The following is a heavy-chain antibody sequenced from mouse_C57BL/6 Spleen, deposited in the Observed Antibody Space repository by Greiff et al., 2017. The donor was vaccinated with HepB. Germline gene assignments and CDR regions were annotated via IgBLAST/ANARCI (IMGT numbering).Heavy chain of an antibody. D-gene: IGHD1-1*01. Sequence: VQLQQSGAELVKPGASVKISCKASGYAFSSYWMNWVKQRPGKGLEWIGQIYPGDGDTNYNGKFKGKATLTADKSSSTAYMQLSSLTSEDSAVYFCARGTTERDFDYWGQGTTLTVSS. CDR3: ARGTTERDFDY. V-gene: IGHV1-80*01. CDR1: GYAFSSYW. J-gene: IGHJ2*01. CDR2: IYPGDGDT.